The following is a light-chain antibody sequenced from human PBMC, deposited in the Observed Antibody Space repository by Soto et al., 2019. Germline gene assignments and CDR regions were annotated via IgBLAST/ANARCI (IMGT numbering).Light chain of an antibody. J-gene: IGLJ1*01. Sequence: SYELTQPPSVSVAPGQTARVSCGGNRLETKTVIWYQQKPGQAPVLVVRDDSVRPSGIPERFSGSNSGGTATLTITGVDAGDEADYYCQVWDSLSDHHVFGPGTKLTVL. CDR3: QVWDSLSDHHV. V-gene: IGLV3-21*02. CDR2: DDS. CDR1: RLETKT.